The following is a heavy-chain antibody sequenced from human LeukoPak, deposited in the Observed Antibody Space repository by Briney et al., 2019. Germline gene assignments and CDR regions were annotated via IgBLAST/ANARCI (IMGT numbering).Heavy chain of an antibody. CDR1: GYTFTGYY. J-gene: IGHJ5*02. CDR3: ARVQYQLLFEGNWFDP. V-gene: IGHV1-2*02. CDR2: INPNSGDT. D-gene: IGHD2-2*01. Sequence: ASVKVSSKASGYTFTGYYIHWVRQAPGQGLEWMGWINPNSGDTHYAQKFQGRVTMTRDTSITTAYMDLNSLISDDTAVYYCARVQYQLLFEGNWFDPWGQGTLVTVSS.